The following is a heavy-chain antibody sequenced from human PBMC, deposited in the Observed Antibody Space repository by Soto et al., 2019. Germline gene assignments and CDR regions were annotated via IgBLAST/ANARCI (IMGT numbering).Heavy chain of an antibody. Sequence: ASVKVSCKASDYTFTRYGISWVRQAPGQGLEWMGWISGYNGDTNYAQKFQGRVSMTIDTSTTTAYMELRSLRSDDTAVYYCVINGQSPYYYYVQAVRGQGTKVTVS. CDR1: DYTFTRYG. D-gene: IGHD2-8*01. J-gene: IGHJ6*02. V-gene: IGHV1-18*01. CDR3: VINGQSPYYYYVQAV. CDR2: ISGYNGDT.